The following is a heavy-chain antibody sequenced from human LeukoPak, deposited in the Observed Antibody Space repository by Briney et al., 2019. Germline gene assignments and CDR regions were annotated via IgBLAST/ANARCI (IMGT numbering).Heavy chain of an antibody. J-gene: IGHJ3*02. CDR3: ARGGLYSSSWHDAFDI. D-gene: IGHD6-13*01. Sequence: PGGSLRLSCAASGFTFSDYYMSWIRQAPGKGLEWVSYFSSSGSTIYYADSVKGRFTITRDNDKNSLYLKMNSLRAEDTAVYYCARGGLYSSSWHDAFDIWGQGTMVTVSS. CDR1: GFTFSDYY. V-gene: IGHV3-11*01. CDR2: FSSSGSTI.